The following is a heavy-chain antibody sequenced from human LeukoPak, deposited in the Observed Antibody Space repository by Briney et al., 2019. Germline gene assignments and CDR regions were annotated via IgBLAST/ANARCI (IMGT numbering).Heavy chain of an antibody. J-gene: IGHJ3*01. Sequence: GGSLRLSCAASGFTFSNYAMSWVRQAPGKGLEWVSGISGSAASTYYADSVKGRFSISRDNSKNTVYLQMNRLRAEDTAAYYCAKDLAYRSGWFLGAFDVWGQGTMVTVSS. CDR2: ISGSAAST. D-gene: IGHD6-19*01. CDR3: AKDLAYRSGWFLGAFDV. CDR1: GFTFSNYA. V-gene: IGHV3-23*01.